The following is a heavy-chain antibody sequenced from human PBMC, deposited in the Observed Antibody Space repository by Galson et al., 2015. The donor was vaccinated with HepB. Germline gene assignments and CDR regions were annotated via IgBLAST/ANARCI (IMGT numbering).Heavy chain of an antibody. J-gene: IGHJ3*02. CDR3: ASGIAVAGTGGVFDI. CDR2: ISSGGGST. Sequence: CAASGFTFSSSAMSWVRQAPGKGLEWVSSISSGGGSTYYADSVKGRFTISRDNSKNTLYLQMNSLRAEDTAVYYCASGIAVAGTGGVFDIWGQGTMVAISS. V-gene: IGHV3-23*01. D-gene: IGHD6-19*01. CDR1: GFTFSSSA.